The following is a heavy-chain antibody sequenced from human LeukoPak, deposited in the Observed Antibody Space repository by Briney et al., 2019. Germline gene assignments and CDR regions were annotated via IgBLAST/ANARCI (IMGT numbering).Heavy chain of an antibody. CDR1: GYSISSGYY. CDR3: ARPLHWDYVGLPFDY. V-gene: IGHV4-38-2*02. J-gene: IGHJ4*02. Sequence: PSETLSLTCTVSGYSISSGYYWGWIRQPPGKGLEWIGSIYHSGSTYYNPSLKSRVTISVDTSKNQFSLKLSSVTAADTAVYYCARPLHWDYVGLPFDYWGQGTLVTVSS. D-gene: IGHD4-17*01. CDR2: IYHSGST.